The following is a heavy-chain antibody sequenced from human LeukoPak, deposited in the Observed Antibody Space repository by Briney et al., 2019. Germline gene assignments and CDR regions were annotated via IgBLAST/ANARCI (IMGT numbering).Heavy chain of an antibody. CDR1: GYTFTGYY. J-gene: IGHJ4*02. V-gene: IGHV1-2*02. CDR3: ARADCSGGSCLFDY. D-gene: IGHD2-15*01. Sequence: ASVKVSCKASGYTFTGYYMHWVRQAPGQGLEWMGWINPNSGDTNYAQKFQGRVTMTRDTSISTAYMELSRLRSDDTAGYYCARADCSGGSCLFDYWGQGTLVTVSS. CDR2: INPNSGDT.